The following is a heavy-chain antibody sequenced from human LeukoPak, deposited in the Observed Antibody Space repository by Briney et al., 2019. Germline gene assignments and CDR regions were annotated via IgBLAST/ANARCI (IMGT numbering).Heavy chain of an antibody. J-gene: IGHJ6*02. CDR2: INQDGSKK. V-gene: IGHV3-7*03. CDR3: AKDIADWNDKLYGMDV. D-gene: IGHD1-1*01. CDR1: RFTFSNYW. Sequence: GGSLRLSCVASRFTFSNYWMSWVRQAPGKGLEWVANINQDGSKKRYADSMKGRFTISRDNAKNSLYLQMNSLRAEDTALYYCAKDIADWNDKLYGMDVWGQGTTVTVSS.